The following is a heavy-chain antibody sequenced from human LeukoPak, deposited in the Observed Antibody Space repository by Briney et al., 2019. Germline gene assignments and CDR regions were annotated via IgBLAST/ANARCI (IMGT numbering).Heavy chain of an antibody. Sequence: SQTLSLTCAISGDSVSSNSAAWNWIRQSPSRGLEWLGRTYYGSKWYSAYAVSVKSRITINSDTFKNQFSLQLNSVTPEDAAVYYCVREEGQGTARMFDCWGQGIPVTVSS. D-gene: IGHD1-7*01. CDR2: TYYGSKWYS. CDR1: GDSVSSNSAA. J-gene: IGHJ5*01. V-gene: IGHV6-1*01. CDR3: VREEGQGTARMFDC.